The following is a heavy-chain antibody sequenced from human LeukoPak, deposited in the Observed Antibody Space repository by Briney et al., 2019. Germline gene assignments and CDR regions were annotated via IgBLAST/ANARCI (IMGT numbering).Heavy chain of an antibody. V-gene: IGHV4-59*01. CDR3: ARGDYYDSSGSESDYYYGMDV. CDR2: IYYSGST. J-gene: IGHJ6*02. Sequence: SETLSLTCTVSGGSISSYYWSWIRQPPGKGLEWIGYIYYSGSTNYNPSLKSRVTISVDTSKNQFSLKLSSVTAADTAVYYCARGDYYDSSGSESDYYYGMDVWGQGTTVTVSS. D-gene: IGHD3-22*01. CDR1: GGSISSYY.